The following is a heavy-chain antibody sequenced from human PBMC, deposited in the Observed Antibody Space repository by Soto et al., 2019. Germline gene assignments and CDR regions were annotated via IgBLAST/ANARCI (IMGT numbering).Heavy chain of an antibody. V-gene: IGHV4-4*07. CDR2: IYATGTT. J-gene: IGHJ5*02. CDR3: VRDGTKTLRDWFDP. CDR1: GASIRGFY. D-gene: IGHD1-1*01. Sequence: SATLSLTCTVSGASIRGFYWSWIRKSAGKGLEWIWRIYATGTTDYNPSLKSRVMMSVDTSKKQFSLKLRSVTAVDTAVYYCVRDGTKTLRDWFDPWGQGISVTVS.